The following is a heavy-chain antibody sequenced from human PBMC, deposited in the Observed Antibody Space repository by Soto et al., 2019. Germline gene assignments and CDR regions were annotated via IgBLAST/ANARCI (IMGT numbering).Heavy chain of an antibody. CDR3: VGDVLGYSNGEYFSGGFHY. Sequence: DVRLVESGGGLVKPGGSLRLSCAASGLIFSKYFMNWVRQAPGQGLEWVSTISDDGRRYIYYADSVKGRFTISRDNAKNSLYLQMNNLRADDTAIYYCVGDVLGYSNGEYFSGGFHYWGPGTLVTVSS. D-gene: IGHD3-22*01. CDR2: ISDDGRRYI. J-gene: IGHJ4*02. CDR1: GLIFSKYF. V-gene: IGHV3-21*02.